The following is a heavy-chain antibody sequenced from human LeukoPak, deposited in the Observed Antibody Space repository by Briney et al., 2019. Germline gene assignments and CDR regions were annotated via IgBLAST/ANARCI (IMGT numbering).Heavy chain of an antibody. V-gene: IGHV1-46*01. Sequence: GASVKVSCKASGYTFTSYYMHWVRQAPGQGLEWMGIINPSGGSTSYAQKFQGRVTMTRDTSTSTVYMELSSLRSEDTAVYYCATPIIPAGYCSGGSCYVWDDYWGQGTLVTVSS. CDR2: INPSGGST. CDR1: GYTFTSYY. CDR3: ATPIIPAGYCSGGSCYVWDDY. D-gene: IGHD2-15*01. J-gene: IGHJ4*02.